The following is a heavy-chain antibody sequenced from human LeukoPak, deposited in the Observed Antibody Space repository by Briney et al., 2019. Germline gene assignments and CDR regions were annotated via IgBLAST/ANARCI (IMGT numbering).Heavy chain of an antibody. J-gene: IGHJ5*02. CDR3: ARVHDYYDSSGLDWFDP. Sequence: SETLSLTCTVSGGSISSYYWSWIRQPPGKGLEWIGYIYYSGSTNYNPSLKGRVTISVDTSKNQFSLKLSSVTAADTAVYYCARVHDYYDSSGLDWFDPWGQGTLVTVSS. CDR2: IYYSGST. CDR1: GGSISSYY. D-gene: IGHD3-22*01. V-gene: IGHV4-59*01.